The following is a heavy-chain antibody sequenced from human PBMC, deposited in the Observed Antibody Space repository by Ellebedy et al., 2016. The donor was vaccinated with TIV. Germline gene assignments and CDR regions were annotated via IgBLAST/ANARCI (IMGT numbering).Heavy chain of an antibody. Sequence: ASVKVSCKASGYTFTGYFVHWVRQAPGQGLEWMGWINSNSGVTFYVQKFQGRVTMTRDTSKSTAFMELTSLTPDDTAVYYCARQPQNGSYGLFPWGQGTLVTVSS. CDR1: GYTFTGYF. V-gene: IGHV1-2*02. CDR2: INSNSGVT. CDR3: ARQPQNGSYGLFP. D-gene: IGHD4-17*01. J-gene: IGHJ5*02.